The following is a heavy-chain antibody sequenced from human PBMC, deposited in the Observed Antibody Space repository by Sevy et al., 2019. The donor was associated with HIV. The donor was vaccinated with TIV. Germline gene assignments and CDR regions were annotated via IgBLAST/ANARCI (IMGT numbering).Heavy chain of an antibody. Sequence: GESLKISCKGSGYSFTSYWIGWVRQMPGKGLEWMGIIYPGDSDTRYSPSFQGQVTISADKSISTAYLQWSSLKASDTAMYYCARAATDYVCGSYRPNHAFDIWGQGTMVTVSS. CDR3: ARAATDYVCGSYRPNHAFDI. J-gene: IGHJ3*02. CDR2: IYPGDSDT. D-gene: IGHD3-16*02. V-gene: IGHV5-51*01. CDR1: GYSFTSYW.